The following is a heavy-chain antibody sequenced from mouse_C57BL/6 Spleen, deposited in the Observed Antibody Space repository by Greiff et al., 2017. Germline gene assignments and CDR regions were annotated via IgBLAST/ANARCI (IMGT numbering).Heavy chain of an antibody. CDR2: IAPENGDT. CDR1: GFNIKDDY. J-gene: IGHJ2*01. V-gene: IGHV14-4*01. CDR3: TANGYDERGDY. D-gene: IGHD2-2*01. Sequence: VQLQQSGAELVRPGASVKLSCTASGFNIKDDYMHWVKQRPEQGLEWIGWIAPENGDTAYASKFQGKATITADTSSNTAYLQLSSLTSEDTAVYYCTANGYDERGDYWGQGTTLTVSS.